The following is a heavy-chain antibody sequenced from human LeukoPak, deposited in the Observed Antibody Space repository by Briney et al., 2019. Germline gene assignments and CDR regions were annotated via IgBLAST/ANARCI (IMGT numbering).Heavy chain of an antibody. J-gene: IGHJ4*02. CDR3: ARAGVDAGYSYGGDFFDY. D-gene: IGHD5-18*01. CDR2: IYSGGSI. CDR1: GFTVSSKY. Sequence: TGGSLRLSCAASGFTVSSKYMSWVRQAPGKGLEWVSVIYSGGSIFYADSVKGRFTISRDNSKNTLYLQMNSLGAEDTAVYYCARAGVDAGYSYGGDFFDYWGQGTLVTVSS. V-gene: IGHV3-66*01.